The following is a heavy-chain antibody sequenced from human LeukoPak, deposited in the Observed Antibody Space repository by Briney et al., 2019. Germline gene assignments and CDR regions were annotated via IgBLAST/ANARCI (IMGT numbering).Heavy chain of an antibody. CDR3: ARCTTGRTFGSLREIKRSREIDY. Sequence: PGGSLRLSCAASGFTFSNYNMNWVRQAPGKAMEWVSSITSSGTYIFYADSVKGRFTISRDNAKNSLYLQMNSLRVEDTAVYYCARCTTGRTFGSLREIKRSREIDYWGQGTLVTVSS. CDR2: ITSSGTYI. J-gene: IGHJ4*02. D-gene: IGHD1-1*01. CDR1: GFTFSNYN. V-gene: IGHV3-21*01.